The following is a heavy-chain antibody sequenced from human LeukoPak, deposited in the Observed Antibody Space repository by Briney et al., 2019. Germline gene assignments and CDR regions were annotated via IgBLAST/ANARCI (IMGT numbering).Heavy chain of an antibody. CDR3: ARVAVGGYNRAPVDY. CDR2: IYYSGST. J-gene: IGHJ4*02. D-gene: IGHD5-24*01. V-gene: IGHV4-61*08. CDR1: GGSISSGDYY. Sequence: KTSETLSLTCTVSGGSISSGDYYWSWIRQPPGKGLEWIGYIYYSGSTNYNPSLKSRVTISVDTSKNQFSLKLSSVTAADTALYYCARVAVGGYNRAPVDYWGQGTLVTVSS.